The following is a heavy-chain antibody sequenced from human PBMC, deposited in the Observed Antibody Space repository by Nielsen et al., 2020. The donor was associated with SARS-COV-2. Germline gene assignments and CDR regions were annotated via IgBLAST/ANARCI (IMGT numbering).Heavy chain of an antibody. Sequence: ASVKVSCKTSGYTFTSYDVNWVRQAPGQGLEWMGWMNPNSDNTGYAQKFQGRVTMTSNTSISTAYMELSSLKPEDTAVYFCMLTPLLGDDYWGQGTLVTVSS. J-gene: IGHJ4*02. CDR3: MLTPLLGDDY. V-gene: IGHV1-8*01. CDR2: MNPNSDNT. CDR1: GYTFTSYD. D-gene: IGHD2-8*01.